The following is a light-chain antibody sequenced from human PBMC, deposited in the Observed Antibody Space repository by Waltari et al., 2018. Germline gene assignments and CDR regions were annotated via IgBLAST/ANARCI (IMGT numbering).Light chain of an antibody. V-gene: IGLV8-61*01. CDR2: KGD. CDR1: SGSISSTSY. Sequence: QSVVTQEPSLSVSPGGTVTITCALSSGSISSTSYATWYQQTPGQAPRTLIYKGDSRSSGVPVRFSCSVLGNTAALPVTGAQADYESEYCCALYMGSGIWVCGGGTKLTVL. J-gene: IGLJ3*02. CDR3: ALYMGSGIWV.